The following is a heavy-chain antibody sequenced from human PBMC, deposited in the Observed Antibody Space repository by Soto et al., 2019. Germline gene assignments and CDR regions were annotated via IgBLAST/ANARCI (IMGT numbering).Heavy chain of an antibody. CDR3: ARGVLEWFYFDY. V-gene: IGHV4-59*01. CDR2: IYYSGST. J-gene: IGHJ4*02. Sequence: TSETLSLTCTVSGGPISSYYWSWIRQPPGKGLEWIGYIYYSGSTNYNPSLKSRVTISVDTSKNQFSLKLSSVTAADTAVYYCARGVLEWFYFDYWGQGTLVTVSS. D-gene: IGHD3-3*01. CDR1: GGPISSYY.